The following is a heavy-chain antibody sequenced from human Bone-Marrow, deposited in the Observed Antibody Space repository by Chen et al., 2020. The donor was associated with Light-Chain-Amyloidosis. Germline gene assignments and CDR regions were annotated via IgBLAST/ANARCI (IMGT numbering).Heavy chain of an antibody. CDR1: GYSIAGGYT. V-gene: IGHV4-38-2*01. J-gene: IGHJ4*02. CDR2: LHHSGTT. CDR3: ARALDSGSYYLNYFDY. Sequence: QVQLQESGPGLVKPSDTLSLTCAVSGYSIAGGYTWGWIRQSPGEGLEWIGSLHHSGTTFHNPSLRSRITMSIDMSKNQLSLKLRSVTASDTAVYYCARALDSGSYYLNYFDYWGQGILVTASS. D-gene: IGHD3-22*01.